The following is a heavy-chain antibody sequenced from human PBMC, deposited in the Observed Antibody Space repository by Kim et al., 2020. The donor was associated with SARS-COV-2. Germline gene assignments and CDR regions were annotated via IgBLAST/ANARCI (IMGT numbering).Heavy chain of an antibody. Sequence: GGSLRLSCAASGFTVSSNYMSWVRQAPGKGLEWVSVIYSGGSTYYADSVKGRFTISRHNSKNTLYLQMNSLRAEDTAVYYCACSSSWVRHYGMDVWGQGTTVTVSS. CDR3: ACSSSWVRHYGMDV. D-gene: IGHD6-13*01. V-gene: IGHV3-53*04. CDR1: GFTVSSNY. J-gene: IGHJ6*02. CDR2: IYSGGST.